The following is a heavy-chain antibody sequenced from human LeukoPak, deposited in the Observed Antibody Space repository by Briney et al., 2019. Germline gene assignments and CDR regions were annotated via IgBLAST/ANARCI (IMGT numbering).Heavy chain of an antibody. CDR2: INNVRTHI. V-gene: IGHV3-21*04. J-gene: IGHJ4*02. Sequence: AGGSLGLSCAASGFTFSTSGMNWVRQAPGKGLECVSSINNVRTHIYYVDSVRGRFTISRDNANNVLYLQMNSLRAEDTALYYCAKVGRGYSYGPFDYWGQGTLVTVSS. CDR1: GFTFSTSG. D-gene: IGHD5-18*01. CDR3: AKVGRGYSYGPFDY.